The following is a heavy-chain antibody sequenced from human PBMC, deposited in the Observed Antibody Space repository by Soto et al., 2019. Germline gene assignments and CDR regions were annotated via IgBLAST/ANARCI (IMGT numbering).Heavy chain of an antibody. CDR1: GFTFKNYG. J-gene: IGHJ6*02. D-gene: IGHD2-15*01. V-gene: IGHV3-30*18. CDR3: AKDRSLGYCSGGHCYYYYGMDV. CDR2: VSYDGNKK. Sequence: QVQLMESGGGVVQPGASLRLSCEASGFTFKNYGIHWVRQAPGKGLEWVAVVSYDGNKKYYGESVKGRFIISRDNSKTSVFLQITSLRPEDTAVYYCAKDRSLGYCSGGHCYYYYGMDVWGRGTTVTVSS.